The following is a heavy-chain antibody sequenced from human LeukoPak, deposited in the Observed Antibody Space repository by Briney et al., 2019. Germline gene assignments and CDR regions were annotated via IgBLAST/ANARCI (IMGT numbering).Heavy chain of an antibody. CDR3: ARLSGSYSDY. CDR1: GGSINNYY. J-gene: IGHJ4*02. D-gene: IGHD1-26*01. Sequence: SETLSLTCTVSGGSINNYYWSWIRQPAGKGLEWIGRIYTRGSTNYNPSLKSRVTISVDTSKNQFSLKLSSVTAADTAVYYCARLSGSYSDYWGRGTLVTVSS. CDR2: IYTRGST. V-gene: IGHV4-4*07.